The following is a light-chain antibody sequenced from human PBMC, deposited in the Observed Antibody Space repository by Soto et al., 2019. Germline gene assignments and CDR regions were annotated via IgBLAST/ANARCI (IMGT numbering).Light chain of an antibody. J-gene: IGKJ1*01. CDR3: QQSYRNPRT. Sequence: DIQMTQSPSSLSASVGDRVTITCRASQSISSSLNWYQQKSGEAPKLLIYAASKLESGVPSRFGGSGSGTNFTLTVSRLQPEDFGTYYCQQSYRNPRTFGLGTKVDIK. V-gene: IGKV1-39*01. CDR2: AAS. CDR1: QSISSS.